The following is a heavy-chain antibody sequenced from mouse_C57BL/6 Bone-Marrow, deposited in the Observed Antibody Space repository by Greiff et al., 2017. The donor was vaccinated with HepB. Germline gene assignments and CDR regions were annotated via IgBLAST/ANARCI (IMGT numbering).Heavy chain of an antibody. CDR1: GYTFTSYW. CDR3: ARYGYDGWVYYFDY. Sequence: VQLQQSGAELAKPGASVKLSCKASGYTFTSYWMHWVKQRPGQGLEWIGYINPSSGYTKYNQKFKDKATLTADKSPSTAYMQLSSLTYEDSAVYYCARYGYDGWVYYFDYWGQGTTLTVSS. V-gene: IGHV1-7*01. CDR2: INPSSGYT. D-gene: IGHD2-2*01. J-gene: IGHJ2*01.